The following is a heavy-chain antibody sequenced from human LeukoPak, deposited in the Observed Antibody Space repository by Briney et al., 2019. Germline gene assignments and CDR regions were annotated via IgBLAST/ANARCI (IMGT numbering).Heavy chain of an antibody. V-gene: IGHV4-38-2*01. Sequence: SETLSLTCAVSGYSISSGYYWGWIRQPPGKGLEWIGSIYHSGSTYYNPSLNSRVTISVDTSKNQISLKLSSVTAADTAVYYCARTHPIYSSSWYERFFFDHWGQGTLVTVSS. D-gene: IGHD6-13*01. CDR3: ARTHPIYSSSWYERFFFDH. CDR2: IYHSGST. CDR1: GYSISSGYY. J-gene: IGHJ4*02.